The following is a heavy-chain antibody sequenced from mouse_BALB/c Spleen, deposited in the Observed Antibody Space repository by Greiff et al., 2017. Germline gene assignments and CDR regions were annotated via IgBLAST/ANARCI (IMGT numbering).Heavy chain of an antibody. J-gene: IGHJ2*01. CDR2: INPSTGYT. CDR3: ARSYGNYLYYFDY. CDR1: GYTFTSYW. V-gene: IGHV1-7*01. D-gene: IGHD2-1*01. Sequence: QVQLKESGAELAKPGASVKMSCKASGYTFTSYWMHWVKQRPGQGLEWIGYINPSTGYTEYNQKFKDKATLTADKSSSTAYMQLSSLTSEDSAVYYCARSYGNYLYYFDYWGQGTTLTVSS.